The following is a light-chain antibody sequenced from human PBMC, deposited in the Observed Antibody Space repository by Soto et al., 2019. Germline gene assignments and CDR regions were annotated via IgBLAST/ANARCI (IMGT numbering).Light chain of an antibody. J-gene: IGKJ1*01. CDR1: QSVSNNY. V-gene: IGKV3D-20*01. Sequence: EIVLRQSPATLSLSPGERAALSCGASQSVSNNYLAWYQQKPGLAPRLLIYDTSRRATGIPDRFSGSGSGADFILSISRLEPEDFAVYYCQQYGSSPWTFGQGTKVDVK. CDR3: QQYGSSPWT. CDR2: DTS.